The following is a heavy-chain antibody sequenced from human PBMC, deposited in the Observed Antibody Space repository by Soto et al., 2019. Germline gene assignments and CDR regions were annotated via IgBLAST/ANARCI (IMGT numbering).Heavy chain of an antibody. CDR1: GGSISSGGYH. CDR3: ARETRGLSNGFVDWFDP. D-gene: IGHD5-18*01. J-gene: IGHJ5*02. Sequence: QVQLQESGPGLVRPSETLSLTCAVSGGSISSGGYHWSWLRRHPEKGLEWIGSIYNGGNTYYNPSLESRLSISVDTSNNHFSLTLTSVTAADTAIYYCARETRGLSNGFVDWFDPWGQGTLVTVSS. CDR2: IYNGGNT. V-gene: IGHV4-31*11.